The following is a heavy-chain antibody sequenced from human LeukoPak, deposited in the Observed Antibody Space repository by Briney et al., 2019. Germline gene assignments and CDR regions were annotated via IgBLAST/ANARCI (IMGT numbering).Heavy chain of an antibody. D-gene: IGHD7-27*01. V-gene: IGHV3-30*02. Sequence: PGGSLRLSCAASGFTFSSYGMHWVRQAPGKGLEGVAFIRYDGSNKYYADSVKGRFTISRDNSKNTLYLQMNSLRAEDTAVYYCATDANWGFDYWGQGTLVTVSS. CDR1: GFTFSSYG. CDR3: ATDANWGFDY. J-gene: IGHJ4*02. CDR2: IRYDGSNK.